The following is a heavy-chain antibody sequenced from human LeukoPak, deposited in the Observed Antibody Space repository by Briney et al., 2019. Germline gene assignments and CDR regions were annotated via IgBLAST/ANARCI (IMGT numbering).Heavy chain of an antibody. Sequence: ASVKVSCKASGYTFTSYAMHWVRQAPGQRLEWMGWINAGSGNTKYSQKFQGRVTITRDTSASTAYMELSSLRSEDTAVYYCARASWEYCSGGSCYDPPEYFQHWGQGTLVTVSS. CDR3: ARASWEYCSGGSCYDPPEYFQH. J-gene: IGHJ1*01. CDR1: GYTFTSYA. CDR2: INAGSGNT. D-gene: IGHD2-15*01. V-gene: IGHV1-3*01.